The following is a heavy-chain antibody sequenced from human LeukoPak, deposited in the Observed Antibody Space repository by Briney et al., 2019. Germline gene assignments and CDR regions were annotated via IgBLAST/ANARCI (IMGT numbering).Heavy chain of an antibody. D-gene: IGHD3-9*01. CDR1: GYTFTSYG. J-gene: IGHJ6*02. V-gene: IGHV1-18*01. Sequence: ASVKVSCKASGYTFTSYGISWVRQAPGQGLEWMGWISAYNGNTNYAQKLQGRVTMTTDTSTSTAYMELRSLRSDDTAVYHCARDVSVLRYFDWLGYYYYYGMDVWGQGTTVTVSS. CDR2: ISAYNGNT. CDR3: ARDVSVLRYFDWLGYYYYYGMDV.